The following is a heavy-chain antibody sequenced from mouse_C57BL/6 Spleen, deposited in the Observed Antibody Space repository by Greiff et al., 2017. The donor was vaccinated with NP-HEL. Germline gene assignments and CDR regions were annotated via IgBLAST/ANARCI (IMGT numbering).Heavy chain of an antibody. Sequence: ESGPGLVKPSQSLSLTCSVTGYSITSGYYWNWIRQFPGNKLEWMGYISYDGSNNYNPSLKNRISITRDTSKNQFFLKLNSVTTEDTATYYCASTGTGGYFDYWGQGTTLTVSS. V-gene: IGHV3-6*01. CDR1: GYSITSGYY. CDR2: ISYDGSN. J-gene: IGHJ2*01. D-gene: IGHD4-1*01. CDR3: ASTGTGGYFDY.